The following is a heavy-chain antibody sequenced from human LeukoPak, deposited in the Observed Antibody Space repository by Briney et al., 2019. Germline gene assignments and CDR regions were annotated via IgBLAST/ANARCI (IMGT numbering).Heavy chain of an antibody. D-gene: IGHD6-6*01. CDR1: GFTFSDYY. J-gene: IGHJ6*02. Sequence: GGSLRLSCAASGFTFSDYYMSWIRQAPGKGREWVSYISSSGSTIYYADSVKGRFTISRDNAKNSLYLQMNSLRAEDPAAYYCASEPPLARRGYYYYYGMDVWGQGTTVTVSS. V-gene: IGHV3-11*01. CDR2: ISSSGSTI. CDR3: ASEPPLARRGYYYYYGMDV.